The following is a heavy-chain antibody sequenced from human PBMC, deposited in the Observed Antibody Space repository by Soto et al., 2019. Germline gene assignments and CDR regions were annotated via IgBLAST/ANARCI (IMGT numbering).Heavy chain of an antibody. CDR2: ISYDGSNK. CDR1: GFTFSSYA. V-gene: IGHV3-30-3*01. D-gene: IGHD2-8*01. J-gene: IGHJ6*02. CDR3: ARDRIVLMVYAYYGMDV. Sequence: GGSLRLSCAASGFTFSSYAMHWVRQAPGKGLEWVAVISYDGSNKYYADSVKGRFTISRDNSKNTLYLQMNSLRAEDTAVYYCARDRIVLMVYAYYGMDVWGQGTTVTVSS.